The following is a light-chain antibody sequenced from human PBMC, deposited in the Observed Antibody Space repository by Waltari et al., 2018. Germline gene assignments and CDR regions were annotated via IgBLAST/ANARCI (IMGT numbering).Light chain of an antibody. V-gene: IGLV6-57*03. CDR1: SGRFASNS. CDR2: KDI. Sequence: NFMLSQPHPVSDSPVKTVTISVTRRSGRFASNSVPGYQQRPGSAPTPEIYKDIEEPSGVPERSSGSIDSSSTLATPTISGLMTETEVDYYCQPFDNINHVVFAGGTNLTVL. CDR3: QPFDNINHVV. J-gene: IGLJ2*01.